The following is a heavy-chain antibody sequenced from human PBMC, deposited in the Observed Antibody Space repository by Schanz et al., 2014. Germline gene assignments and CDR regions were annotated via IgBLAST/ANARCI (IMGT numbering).Heavy chain of an antibody. J-gene: IGHJ4*01. Sequence: EVHLLESGGGLVPPGGSLRLSCAASGFNFGNYGMSWVRQAPGKGLEWVSGFDAHDGRAYYADSMKGRFTVSRDNAANALYLHINCLRAAATFLYFCAICCSCSHYRLDYCVHLTLFTVSS. CDR3: AICCSCSHYRLDY. V-gene: IGHV3-23*01. CDR2: FDAHDGRA. D-gene: IGHD1-26*01. CDR1: GFNFGNYG.